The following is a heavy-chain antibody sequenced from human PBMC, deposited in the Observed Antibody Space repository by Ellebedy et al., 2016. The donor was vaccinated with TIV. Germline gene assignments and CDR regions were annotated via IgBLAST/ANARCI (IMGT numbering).Heavy chain of an antibody. CDR1: GFTFSDYY. CDR3: ARDARFIDQQHNWFDP. V-gene: IGHV3-11*01. D-gene: IGHD2-2*01. Sequence: GGSLRLSCAASGFTFSDYYMIWIRQAPGKGLEWVSYISNSGSTIYYADSVKGRFTISRDNTKNSPSLQMNSLRVEDTAVYYCARDARFIDQQHNWFDPWGQGTLVTVSS. CDR2: ISNSGSTI. J-gene: IGHJ5*02.